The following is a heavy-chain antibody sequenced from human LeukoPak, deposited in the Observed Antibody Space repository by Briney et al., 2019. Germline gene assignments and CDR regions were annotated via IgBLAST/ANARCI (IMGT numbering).Heavy chain of an antibody. CDR2: ISWNSGSI. Sequence: SLRLSCAASGFTFDDYAMHWVRQAPGKGLEWDSGISWNSGSIGYADSVKGRFTISRDNAKNSLYLQMNSLRAEDMALYYCAKASYSSGFLFDYWGQGTLVTVSS. CDR1: GFTFDDYA. J-gene: IGHJ4*02. CDR3: AKASYSSGFLFDY. V-gene: IGHV3-9*03. D-gene: IGHD6-19*01.